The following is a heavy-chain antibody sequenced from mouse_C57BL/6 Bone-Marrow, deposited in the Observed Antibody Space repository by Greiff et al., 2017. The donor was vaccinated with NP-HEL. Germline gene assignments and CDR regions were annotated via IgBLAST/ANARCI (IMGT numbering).Heavy chain of an antibody. CDR2: IYPGDGDT. J-gene: IGHJ1*03. V-gene: IGHV1-82*01. CDR1: GYAFSSSW. Sequence: LVESGPELVKPGASVKISCKASGYAFSSSWMNWVKQRPGKGLEWIGRIYPGDGDTNYNGKFKGKATLTADKSSSTAYMQLSSLTSEDSAVYFCARWIYYYGSSYGNWYFDVWGTGTTVTVSS. CDR3: ARWIYYYGSSYGNWYFDV. D-gene: IGHD1-1*01.